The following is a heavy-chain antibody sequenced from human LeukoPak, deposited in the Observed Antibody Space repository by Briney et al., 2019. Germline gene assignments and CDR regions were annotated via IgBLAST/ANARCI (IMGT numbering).Heavy chain of an antibody. Sequence: PSETLSLTCTVSGGSISSYYWSWIRQPPGKGLEWIGYIYYSGSTNYNPSLKSRVTISVDTSKNQFSPKLSSVTAADTAVYYCARAGFGYGDYLDYWGQGTLVTVSS. CDR3: ARAGFGYGDYLDY. CDR2: IYYSGST. D-gene: IGHD4-17*01. CDR1: GGSISSYY. J-gene: IGHJ4*02. V-gene: IGHV4-59*01.